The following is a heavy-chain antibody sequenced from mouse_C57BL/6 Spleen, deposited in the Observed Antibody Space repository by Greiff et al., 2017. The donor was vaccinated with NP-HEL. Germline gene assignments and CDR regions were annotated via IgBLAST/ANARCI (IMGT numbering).Heavy chain of an antibody. CDR2: IYPRDGST. V-gene: IGHV1-85*01. CDR3: ARGDYYGSSYLDY. Sequence: QVQLQQSGPELVKPGASVTLSCKASGYTFTSYDINWVKQRPGQGLEWIGWIYPRDGSTTYNEKFKGKAKLTVDTSSSTAYMELHSLTSEDSAVYFCARGDYYGSSYLDYWGQGTTLTVSS. D-gene: IGHD1-1*01. CDR1: GYTFTSYD. J-gene: IGHJ2*01.